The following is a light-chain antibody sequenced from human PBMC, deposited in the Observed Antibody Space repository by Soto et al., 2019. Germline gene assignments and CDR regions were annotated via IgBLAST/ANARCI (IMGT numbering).Light chain of an antibody. Sequence: QSALTQPPSASGSVGQSVTISCTGTSSDVGASNYVSWYQQHPGKAPKLMMYEVTKRPSGVPDRFSGSKSGYTASLTVSGLQAEDEADYYCSSHAGNNNYVFGTGTKVTVL. CDR2: EVT. CDR1: SSDVGASNY. CDR3: SSHAGNNNYV. J-gene: IGLJ1*01. V-gene: IGLV2-8*01.